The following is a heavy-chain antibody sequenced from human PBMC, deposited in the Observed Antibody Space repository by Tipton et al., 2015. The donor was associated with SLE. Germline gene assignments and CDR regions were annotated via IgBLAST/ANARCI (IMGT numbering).Heavy chain of an antibody. CDR3: AREQLVRAFDI. J-gene: IGHJ3*02. Sequence: TLSLTCTVSGGSISSGDYYWSWIRQPPGKGLEWIGYIYYSGSTYCNPSLKSRVTISVDTSKNQFSLKLSSVTAADTAVYYCAREQLVRAFDIWDQGTMVTVSS. V-gene: IGHV4-30-4*01. CDR1: GGSISSGDYY. D-gene: IGHD6-6*01. CDR2: IYYSGST.